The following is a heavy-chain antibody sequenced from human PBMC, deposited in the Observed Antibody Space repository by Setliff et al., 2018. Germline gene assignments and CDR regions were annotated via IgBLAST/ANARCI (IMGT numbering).Heavy chain of an antibody. CDR1: GFSLRSSGMA. D-gene: IGHD3-10*01. V-gene: IGHV2-5*02. J-gene: IGHJ4*02. CDR2: IYWDDVK. CDR3: AHRGGYGADSLYYFDV. Sequence: SGPTLVNPTQALTLTCSFSGFSLRSSGMAVGWIRQPPGKALEWLALIYWDDVKRYSPFLKNRLTITQDTSKNQVVLTLTNMDPVDTATYYCAHRGGYGADSLYYFDVWGQGTLVTVSS.